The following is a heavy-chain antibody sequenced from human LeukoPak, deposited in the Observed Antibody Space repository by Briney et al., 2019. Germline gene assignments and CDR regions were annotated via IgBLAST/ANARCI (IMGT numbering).Heavy chain of an antibody. CDR1: GGSISSYY. CDR2: IYHSGST. Sequence: PSETLSLTCTVSGGSISSYYWSWIRQPPGKGLEWIGYIYHSGSTNYNPSLKSRVTISVDTSKNQFSLKLSSVTAADTAVYYCARDGAVAGLSDAFDIWGQGTMVTVSS. V-gene: IGHV4-59*01. J-gene: IGHJ3*02. CDR3: ARDGAVAGLSDAFDI. D-gene: IGHD6-19*01.